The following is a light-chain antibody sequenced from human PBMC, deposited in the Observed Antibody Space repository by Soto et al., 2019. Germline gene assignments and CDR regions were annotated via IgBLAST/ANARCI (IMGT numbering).Light chain of an antibody. CDR2: SNN. CDR1: SSNIGSNT. J-gene: IGLJ2*01. CDR3: AAWDDSLNGLVV. V-gene: IGLV1-44*01. Sequence: QSVLTQPPSASGTHGQRVTISCSGSSSNIGSNTGNWYQQLPGTAPKLLIYSNNQRPSGVPDLFSGSKSGTSASLAISGLQSEDEADYYCAAWDDSLNGLVVFGGGTKLTVL.